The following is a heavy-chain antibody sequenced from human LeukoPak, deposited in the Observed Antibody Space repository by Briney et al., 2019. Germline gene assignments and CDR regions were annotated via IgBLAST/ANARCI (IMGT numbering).Heavy chain of an antibody. D-gene: IGHD4-17*01. V-gene: IGHV4-59*11. Sequence: SETLSLTRAVSDDSFSSHYWTWIRQPPGKGLEWIGYISYIGSTNYNPSLKSRVTISIDTSKNQFSLKLSSVTAADTAVYYCARDLVTVTKGFDIWGQGTMVSVSS. CDR2: ISYIGST. J-gene: IGHJ3*02. CDR1: DDSFSSHY. CDR3: ARDLVTVTKGFDI.